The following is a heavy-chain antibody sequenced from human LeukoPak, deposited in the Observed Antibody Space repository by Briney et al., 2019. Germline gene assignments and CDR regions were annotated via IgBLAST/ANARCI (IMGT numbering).Heavy chain of an antibody. V-gene: IGHV3-7*03. Sequence: PGGSLRLSCAASGFTFSSYWMSWVRQAPGKGLEWVANIKQDGSEKYYVDSVKGRFTISRDNAKNSLYLQMNSLRAEDTAVYYCARRLRFLEWFLDYWGQGTLVTVSS. CDR1: GFTFSSYW. J-gene: IGHJ4*02. D-gene: IGHD3-3*01. CDR3: ARRLRFLEWFLDY. CDR2: IKQDGSEK.